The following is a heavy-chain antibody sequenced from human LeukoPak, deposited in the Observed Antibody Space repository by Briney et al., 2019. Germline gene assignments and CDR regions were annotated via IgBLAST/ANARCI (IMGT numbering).Heavy chain of an antibody. J-gene: IGHJ5*02. V-gene: IGHV3-48*01. CDR2: ISSHSGSST. D-gene: IGHD2-15*01. CDR3: ARDAGGGNNWFDP. CDR1: GFTFRSYS. Sequence: GGSLRLSCVASGFTFRSYSINWVRQAPGKGLEWVSYISSHSGSSTYYADSVKGRFTISRDNAKNSLYLQMNSLRAEDTAVYYCARDAGGGNNWFDPWGQGTLVTVSS.